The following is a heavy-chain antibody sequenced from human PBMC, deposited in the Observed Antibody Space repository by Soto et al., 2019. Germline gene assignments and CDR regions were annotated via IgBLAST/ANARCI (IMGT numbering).Heavy chain of an antibody. J-gene: IGHJ4*02. D-gene: IGHD6-19*01. V-gene: IGHV4-61*03. CDR2: IYFSGAT. Sequence: QVQLQEAGPGLVKPSETLALNCSVSGASVSSGDYYWSWIRQPRGKGLEWIGYIYFSGATSYDPSLKRRVSISIDTFKNHFSLKLKSVTAADTAVYYCVRVHADDSSGYDLDYWGQGLLVSVSS. CDR3: VRVHADDSSGYDLDY. CDR1: GASVSSGDYY.